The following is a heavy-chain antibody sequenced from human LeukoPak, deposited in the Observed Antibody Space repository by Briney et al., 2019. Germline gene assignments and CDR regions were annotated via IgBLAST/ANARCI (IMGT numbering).Heavy chain of an antibody. CDR2: ISWDGGST. J-gene: IGHJ4*02. CDR1: GFTFDDYT. V-gene: IGHV3-43*01. Sequence: SGGSLRLSCAASGFTFDDYTMHWVRQAPGKGLEWVSLISWDGGSTYYADSVKGRFTFSRDNAQNSLYLQMSSLRVEDTAVYYCVTYSTGLYKGLEFWGQGTQVTVSS. CDR3: VTYSTGLYKGLEF. D-gene: IGHD2-8*02.